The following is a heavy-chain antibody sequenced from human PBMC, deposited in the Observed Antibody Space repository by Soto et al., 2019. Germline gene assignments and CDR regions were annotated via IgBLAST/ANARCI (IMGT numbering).Heavy chain of an antibody. CDR1: GFTFSSYA. J-gene: IGHJ4*02. Sequence: QVQLVESGGTVVQPGRSLRLSCAASGFTFSSYALHWVRQAPGKGLEWVTLISYDASNKYYGNSVKGRFTISRDNSKNTLYLQMDSLSAEDTAVYYCARSSGWGIDYWGQGNLVTVSS. CDR2: ISYDASNK. D-gene: IGHD6-19*01. V-gene: IGHV3-30*03. CDR3: ARSSGWGIDY.